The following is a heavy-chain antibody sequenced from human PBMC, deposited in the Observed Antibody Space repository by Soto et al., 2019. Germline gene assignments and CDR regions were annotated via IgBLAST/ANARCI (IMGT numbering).Heavy chain of an antibody. Sequence: SDTLSLTCTVSGGSISNYFCNWIRQPAGKGLEWIGRIDNSGSTNYNPSLKSRITMSADTSRNQFSLKLNSVTAADTAVYYCARGGQDFWSGPFDYWGQGALVTVSS. V-gene: IGHV4-4*07. CDR3: ARGGQDFWSGPFDY. D-gene: IGHD3-3*01. J-gene: IGHJ4*02. CDR2: IDNSGST. CDR1: GGSISNYF.